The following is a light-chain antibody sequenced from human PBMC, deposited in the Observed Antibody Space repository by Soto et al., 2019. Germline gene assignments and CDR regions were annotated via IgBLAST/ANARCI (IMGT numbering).Light chain of an antibody. J-gene: IGKJ5*01. CDR1: QSVINNY. CDR3: QQYGSSPPSIT. Sequence: EIVLTQPPGTLSLSPGERATLSCRASQSVINNYLAWYQQKPGQAPRLLIYGASSRATGIPDRFSGSGSGTDFTLTISRLEPEDFAVYYCQQYGSSPPSITFGQGTRLEIK. CDR2: GAS. V-gene: IGKV3-20*01.